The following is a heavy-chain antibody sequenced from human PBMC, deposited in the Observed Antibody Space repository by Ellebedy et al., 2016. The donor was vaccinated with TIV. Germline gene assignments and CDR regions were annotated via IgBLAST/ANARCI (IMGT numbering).Heavy chain of an antibody. Sequence: PGGSLRLSCTVSGVSIGNRLYHWGWVRQAPGKGLEWVGSAYFAGNRYYNPSLQSRVIISVDMSKNQFTLNLTSVTAADTAVYYCSRLRSGIPADFWGQGTLVTVSS. V-gene: IGHV4-39*01. CDR3: SRLRSGIPADF. CDR2: AYFAGNR. J-gene: IGHJ4*02. D-gene: IGHD3-10*01. CDR1: GVSIGNRLYH.